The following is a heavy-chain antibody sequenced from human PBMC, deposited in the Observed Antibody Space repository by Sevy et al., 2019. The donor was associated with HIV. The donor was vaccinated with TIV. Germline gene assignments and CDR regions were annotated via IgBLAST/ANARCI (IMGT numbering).Heavy chain of an antibody. CDR1: GFTFSSYS. V-gene: IGHV3-21*01. CDR2: ISSSSSYI. J-gene: IGHJ4*02. D-gene: IGHD6-19*01. Sequence: GGSLRLSCAASGFTFSSYSMNWVRQAPGKGLEWVSSISSSSSYIHYADSVKGRFTISRDNAKNSLYLQMNSLRAEDTAVYYCARDGWIAVAVRGVFDYWGQGTLVTVSS. CDR3: ARDGWIAVAVRGVFDY.